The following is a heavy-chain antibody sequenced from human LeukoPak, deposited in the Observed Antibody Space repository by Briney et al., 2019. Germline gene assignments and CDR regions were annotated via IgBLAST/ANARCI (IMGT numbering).Heavy chain of an antibody. Sequence: ASVKVSCKASGYTFTGYYMHWVRQAPGQGLEWMGRTNPNSGGTNYAQKFQGRVTMTRDTSISTAYMELSRLRSDDTAVYYCARGGLTIFGVVINWFDPWGQGTLVTVSS. J-gene: IGHJ5*02. CDR3: ARGGLTIFGVVINWFDP. CDR2: TNPNSGGT. D-gene: IGHD3-3*01. V-gene: IGHV1-2*06. CDR1: GYTFTGYY.